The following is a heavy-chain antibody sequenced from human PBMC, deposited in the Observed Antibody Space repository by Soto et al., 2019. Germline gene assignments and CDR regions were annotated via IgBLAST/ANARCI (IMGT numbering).Heavy chain of an antibody. Sequence: QVQLQESGPGLVKPSETLSLTCAVSGDSISSYYCMWIRQPPGKGLESIGYLYYGRSANYNPSFKSRFTLSVDTSTNQCSLTLSSMTAADTAVYYCALRSMAVVPEYWGQGTLVTVSS. D-gene: IGHD3-22*01. J-gene: IGHJ4*02. CDR2: LYYGRSA. CDR3: ALRSMAVVPEY. CDR1: GDSISSYY. V-gene: IGHV4-59*01.